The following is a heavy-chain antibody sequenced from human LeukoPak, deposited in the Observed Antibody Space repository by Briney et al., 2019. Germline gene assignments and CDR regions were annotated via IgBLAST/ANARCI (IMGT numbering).Heavy chain of an antibody. D-gene: IGHD1-14*01. CDR1: GGTFSSYA. J-gene: IGHJ5*02. CDR3: APETASNRYWFDP. V-gene: IGHV1-69*05. CDR2: IIPIFGTA. Sequence: SSVKVSCKASGGTFSSYAISWVRQAPGQGLEWMGRIIPIFGTANYAQKFQGRVTITTDESTSTAYMELSSLRSVGTAVYYCAPETASNRYWFDPWGQGTLVTVSS.